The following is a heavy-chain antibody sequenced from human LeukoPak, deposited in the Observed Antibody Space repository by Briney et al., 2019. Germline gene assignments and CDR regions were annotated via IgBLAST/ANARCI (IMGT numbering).Heavy chain of an antibody. CDR1: GGSFSGYY. J-gene: IGHJ6*03. Sequence: PSETLSLTCAVYGGSFSGYYWSWIRQPPGKGLEWIGEINHSGSTNYNPSLKSRATISVDTSKNQFSLKLSSVTAADTAVYYCARGRGRMDVWGKGTTVTVSS. CDR2: INHSGST. V-gene: IGHV4-34*01. CDR3: ARGRGRMDV.